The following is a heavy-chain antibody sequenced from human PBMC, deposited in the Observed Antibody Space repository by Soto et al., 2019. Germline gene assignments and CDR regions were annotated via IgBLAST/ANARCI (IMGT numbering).Heavy chain of an antibody. CDR3: AKMMFRIMESYYYYYGMDV. CDR2: ISGSGGST. J-gene: IGHJ6*02. D-gene: IGHD3-10*02. Sequence: PGGSLRLSCAASGFTFSSYAMSWVRQAPGKGLEWVSAISGSGGSTYYADSVKGRFTISRDNSKNTLYLQMNSLRAEDTAVYYCAKMMFRIMESYYYYYGMDVWGQGTTVTVSS. CDR1: GFTFSSYA. V-gene: IGHV3-23*01.